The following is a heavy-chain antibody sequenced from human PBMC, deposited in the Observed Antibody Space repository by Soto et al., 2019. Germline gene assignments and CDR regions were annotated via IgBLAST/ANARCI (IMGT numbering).Heavy chain of an antibody. D-gene: IGHD2-15*01. Sequence: PGESLKISCKASGYSFTTYWIGWVRQMPGKGLEWMGIIYPGDSNTRYSPSFQGQVTISADKSISTAYLQWSSLKASDTAMYSCARGGYCNGGGCSRHYFDSWGQGTLVTVSS. CDR2: IYPGDSNT. CDR1: GYSFTTYW. J-gene: IGHJ4*02. CDR3: ARGGYCNGGGCSRHYFDS. V-gene: IGHV5-51*01.